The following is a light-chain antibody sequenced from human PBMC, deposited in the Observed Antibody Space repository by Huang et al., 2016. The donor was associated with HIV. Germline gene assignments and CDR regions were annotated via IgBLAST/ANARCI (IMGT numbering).Light chain of an antibody. V-gene: IGKV4-1*01. J-gene: IGKJ4*01. CDR1: QTILYSSKNKNY. CDR2: WAS. CDR3: QQYFETPLT. Sequence: DIVMSQSPDSLAVSLGERATVNCKSSQTILYSSKNKNYLAWYQQKPGQLPKLLIYWASTREAGVPDRGSGSGSGTDFTLTISSLQAEDVAVYYCQQYFETPLTFGGGTKVEIK.